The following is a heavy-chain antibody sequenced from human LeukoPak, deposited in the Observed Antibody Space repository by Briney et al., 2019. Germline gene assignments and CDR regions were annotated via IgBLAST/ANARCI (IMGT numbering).Heavy chain of an antibody. CDR1: GGSVSSGSYY. D-gene: IGHD3-10*01. J-gene: IGHJ5*02. Sequence: KASETLSVTCTVSGGSVSSGSYYWSWIRQPPGKGLEWIGYIYYSGSTNYNPSLKSRVTISVDTSKNQFSLKLSSVTAADTAVYYCASYYYGSGSYEVWFDPWGQGTLVTVSS. CDR3: ASYYYGSGSYEVWFDP. CDR2: IYYSGST. V-gene: IGHV4-61*01.